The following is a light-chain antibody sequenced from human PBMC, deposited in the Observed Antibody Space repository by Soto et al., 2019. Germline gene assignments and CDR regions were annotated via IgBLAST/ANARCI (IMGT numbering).Light chain of an antibody. CDR1: QSVSSSY. Sequence: EIVLTQSPGTLSLSPGERATLSCRASQSVSSSYLACYQQKPGQAPRLLIYGASSRATGIPDRFSGSGSGTDFTLTISRLEPEDFAMYYCQQHGSSPRTFGQGTKVDIK. CDR2: GAS. CDR3: QQHGSSPRT. J-gene: IGKJ1*01. V-gene: IGKV3-20*01.